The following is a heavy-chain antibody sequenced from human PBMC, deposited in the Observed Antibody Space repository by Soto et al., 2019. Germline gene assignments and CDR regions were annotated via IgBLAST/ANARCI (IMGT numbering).Heavy chain of an antibody. CDR3: AKNFRIRGAPFDNLEI. V-gene: IGHV3-9*01. CDR2: ISWNLGSV. D-gene: IGHD5-18*01. J-gene: IGHJ3*02. Sequence: SLRLSCAASGFTFDDYAMHWVRQAPGKGLEWVSGISWNLGSVSYADSVKGRFTISRENAKNSLYLQMNSLRVEDTALSYSAKNFRIRGAPFDNLEIWGQGTMVTVSS. CDR1: GFTFDDYA.